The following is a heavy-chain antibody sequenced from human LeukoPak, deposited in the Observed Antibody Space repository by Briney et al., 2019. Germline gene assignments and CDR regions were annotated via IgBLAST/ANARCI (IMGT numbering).Heavy chain of an antibody. CDR2: ISSSSSYI. D-gene: IGHD4-17*01. Sequence: PGGCLRLSCAASGFTFSSYSMNWVRQAPGEGLEWVSSISSSSSYIYSADSVKGPFTISRDNAKNSLYLHMNSLTVEDTSVYYCARTADYGDYALDYWGQGTLVTVSS. J-gene: IGHJ4*02. CDR1: GFTFSSYS. CDR3: ARTADYGDYALDY. V-gene: IGHV3-21*01.